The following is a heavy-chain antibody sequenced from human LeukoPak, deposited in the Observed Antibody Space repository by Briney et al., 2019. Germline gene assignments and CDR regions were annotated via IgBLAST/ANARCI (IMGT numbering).Heavy chain of an antibody. CDR2: IYYSGST. CDR3: ARARTGVDV. CDR1: GGSISSYF. Sequence: SETLSLTCTVSGGSISSYFWSWIRQPPGKGLEWIGYIYYSGSTTYNPSLKSRVTISVDTSKNQFSLKLSSVTAADTAVYYCARARTGVDVWGQGTTVTVSS. D-gene: IGHD1-14*01. J-gene: IGHJ6*02. V-gene: IGHV4-59*01.